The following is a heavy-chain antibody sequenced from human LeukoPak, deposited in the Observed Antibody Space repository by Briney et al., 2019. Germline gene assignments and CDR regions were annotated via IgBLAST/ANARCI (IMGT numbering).Heavy chain of an antibody. V-gene: IGHV4-39*07. CDR2: VHYSGGS. J-gene: IGHJ4*02. CDR3: ARVKPAGAWLGYFDY. CDR1: GGSXSXXTYY. D-gene: IGHD6-19*01. Sequence: TXXXTCTXXGGSXSXXTYYWXXXRQXXGXXXXXXXSVHYSGGSYYNPSLKSRVTISLNTSKNQFSLKLSSVTAADTAVCYCARVKPAGAWLGYFDYWGQGTLVTVSS.